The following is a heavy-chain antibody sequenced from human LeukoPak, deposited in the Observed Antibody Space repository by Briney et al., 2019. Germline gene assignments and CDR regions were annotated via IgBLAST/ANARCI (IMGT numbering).Heavy chain of an antibody. J-gene: IGHJ4*02. CDR1: GGTFSSYA. D-gene: IGHD6-19*01. CDR3: ARGEEWLVHSAIDY. CDR2: IIPIFGTV. V-gene: IGHV1-69*13. Sequence: SVKVSCKASGGTFSSYAISWVRQAPGQGLEWMGGIIPIFGTVNYAQKFQGRVTITADESTSTAYMELSSLRSEDTAVYYCARGEEWLVHSAIDYWGQGTLVTVSS.